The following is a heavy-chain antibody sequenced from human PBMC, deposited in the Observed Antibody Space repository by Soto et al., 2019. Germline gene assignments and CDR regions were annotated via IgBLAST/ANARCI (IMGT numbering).Heavy chain of an antibody. CDR2: INHSGST. Sequence: PSETLSLTCAVYGGSFSGYYWSWIRQPPGKGLEWIGEINHSGSTNYNPSLKSRVTISVDTSKSQFSLKLSSVTAADTAVYYCARWARYSSGWYYYGMDVWGQGTTVTVSS. V-gene: IGHV4-34*01. CDR1: GGSFSGYY. CDR3: ARWARYSSGWYYYGMDV. J-gene: IGHJ6*02. D-gene: IGHD6-19*01.